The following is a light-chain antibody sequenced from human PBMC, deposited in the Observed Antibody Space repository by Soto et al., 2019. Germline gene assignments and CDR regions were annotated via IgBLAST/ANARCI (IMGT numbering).Light chain of an antibody. V-gene: IGKV3D-20*02. CDR3: QQRQYWPPIT. J-gene: IGKJ5*01. CDR1: QSDTNAY. Sequence: EMVVTQSPGTLSLSPGERATLSCRASQSDTNAYLTWYQQKPGQAPRLLIYGASTRATGIPDRFSGSGSGTDFTLTISRVEPEDFAIYYCQQRQYWPPITFGQGTRLEIK. CDR2: GAS.